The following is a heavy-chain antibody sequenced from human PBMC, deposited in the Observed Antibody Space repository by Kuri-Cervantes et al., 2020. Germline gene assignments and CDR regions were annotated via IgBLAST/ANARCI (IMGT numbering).Heavy chain of an antibody. CDR2: IKQDGSER. D-gene: IGHD1-26*01. J-gene: IGHJ6*02. CDR3: ARGSRPRSGSYYYYGMDV. V-gene: IGHV3-7*01. Sequence: GGSLRLSCAASRFTFSSYWMSWVRQAPGKGLEWVANIKQDGSERYYVDSVKGRFTISRDNSKNTLYLQMNSLRAEDTAVYYCARGSRPRSGSYYYYGMDVWGQGTTVTVSS. CDR1: RFTFSSYW.